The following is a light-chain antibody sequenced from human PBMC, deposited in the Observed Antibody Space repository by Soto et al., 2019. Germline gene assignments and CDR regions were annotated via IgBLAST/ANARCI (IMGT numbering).Light chain of an antibody. J-gene: IGKJ1*01. Sequence: EFVLTQSPGTLSLSPGERATLSCRARQSVSNYYLACHQQKPGQARRFLIYGASNRATGILNRFSGSGSGTDFTLTISRLEPEDFATYYCQQYQTFGQGTKVDI. CDR3: QQYQT. CDR1: QSVSNYY. V-gene: IGKV3-20*01. CDR2: GAS.